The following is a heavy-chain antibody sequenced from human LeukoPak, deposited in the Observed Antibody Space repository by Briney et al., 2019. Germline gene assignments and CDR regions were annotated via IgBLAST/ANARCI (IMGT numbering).Heavy chain of an antibody. D-gene: IGHD3-22*01. CDR1: GVSTTNGIYY. CDR2: IYYSGST. CDR3: ARVIFGESYYDSSGYFGY. V-gene: IGHV4-39*01. Sequence: SGPTLVNPSETLSLTCTVSGVSTTNGIYYWGWIRQPPGKGLEWIGSIYYSGSTYYNPSLKSRVTISVDTSKNQFSLKLSSVTAADTAVYYCARVIFGESYYDSSGYFGYWGQGTLVTVSS. J-gene: IGHJ4*02.